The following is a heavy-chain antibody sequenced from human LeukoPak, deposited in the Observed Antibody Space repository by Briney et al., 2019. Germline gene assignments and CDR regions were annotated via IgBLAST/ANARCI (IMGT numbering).Heavy chain of an antibody. J-gene: IGHJ4*02. CDR1: GLTFSSYW. Sequence: GGSLRLSCAASGLTFSSYWMSWVRQAPGKGLEWVANIKQDGSEKYYVDSVKGRFTISRDNAKNSLYLQMNSLRAEDTAVCYCAREGPSGSSAYEYWGQGTLVTVSS. D-gene: IGHD1-26*01. CDR2: IKQDGSEK. CDR3: AREGPSGSSAYEY. V-gene: IGHV3-7*01.